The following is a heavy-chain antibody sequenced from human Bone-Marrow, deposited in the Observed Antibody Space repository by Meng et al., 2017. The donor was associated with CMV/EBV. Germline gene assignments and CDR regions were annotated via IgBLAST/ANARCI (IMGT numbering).Heavy chain of an antibody. CDR1: GFTFSSYA. V-gene: IGHV3-30*02. CDR2: IRYDGSNK. J-gene: IGHJ4*02. CDR3: AKDAHITMIVVGDY. Sequence: GGSLRLSCAASGFTFSSYAMSWVRQAPGKGLEWVAFIRYDGSNKYYADSVKGRFTISRDNSKNTLYLQMNSLRAEDTAVYYCAKDAHITMIVVGDYWGQGTLVTVSS. D-gene: IGHD3-22*01.